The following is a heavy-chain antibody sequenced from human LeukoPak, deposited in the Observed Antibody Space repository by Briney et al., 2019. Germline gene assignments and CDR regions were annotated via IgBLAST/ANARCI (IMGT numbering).Heavy chain of an antibody. CDR2: ISWNSGSI. CDR1: GFTFDDYA. Sequence: SLRLSCAASGFTFDDYAMHWVRQAPGKGLEWVSGISWNSGSIGYADSVKGRFTISRDNAKNSLYLQMNSLRAEDTALYYCAKDRDYGDYLDYWGQGTLVTVSS. CDR3: AKDRDYGDYLDY. D-gene: IGHD4-17*01. J-gene: IGHJ4*02. V-gene: IGHV3-9*01.